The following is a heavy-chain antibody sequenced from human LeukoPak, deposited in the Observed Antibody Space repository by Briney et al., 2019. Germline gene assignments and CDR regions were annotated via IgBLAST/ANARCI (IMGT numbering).Heavy chain of an antibody. V-gene: IGHV3-20*04. CDR3: ARDNNDIVVVPAAARGYYYYMDV. Sequence: GGSLRLSCAPSGFTFDDYGMGWVRQAPGKGLEWVSGINWNGGSTGYADSVKGRFTISRDNAKNSLYLQMNSLRAEDTALYYCARDNNDIVVVPAAARGYYYYMDVWGKGTTVTVSS. CDR1: GFTFDDYG. D-gene: IGHD2-2*01. J-gene: IGHJ6*03. CDR2: INWNGGST.